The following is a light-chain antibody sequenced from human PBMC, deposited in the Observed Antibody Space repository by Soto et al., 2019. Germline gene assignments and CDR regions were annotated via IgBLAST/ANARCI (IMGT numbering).Light chain of an antibody. CDR3: AAWDDSLSGHNYV. V-gene: IGLV1-47*01. J-gene: IGLJ1*01. CDR1: RSNIGSNY. CDR2: RNN. Sequence: QSLLTQPHSPSGTTLPRGTISCSGSRSNIGSNYVYWYQQLPGTAPKLLIYRNNQLPSGVPDRFSGSKSGTSASLAISGLRSEDEADYYCAAWDDSLSGHNYVFGTGTKVTAL.